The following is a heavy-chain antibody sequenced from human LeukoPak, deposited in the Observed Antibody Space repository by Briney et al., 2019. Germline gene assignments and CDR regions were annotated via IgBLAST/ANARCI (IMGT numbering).Heavy chain of an antibody. CDR2: IIPIFGTA. V-gene: IGHV1-69*13. CDR3: AALGYYYDSSGYYTY. Sequence: SVKVSCKASGGTFSSYAISWVRQAPGQGLEWMGGIIPIFGTANYAQKFQGRVTITADESTSTAYMELSSLRSEDTAVYYCAALGYYYDSSGYYTYWGQGTLVTVSS. D-gene: IGHD3-22*01. CDR1: GGTFSSYA. J-gene: IGHJ4*02.